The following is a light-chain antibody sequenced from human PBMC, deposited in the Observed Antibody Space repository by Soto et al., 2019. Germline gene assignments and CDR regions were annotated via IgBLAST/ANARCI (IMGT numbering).Light chain of an antibody. Sequence: QSVLTQPPSASGTPGQRVTISCSGSSSNIGSHPVNWYQQLPGTAPKLLIYSNNQRPSGVPNRFSGSKSGTSASLAISGLQSEDEADYYWAAWDDSLNGPVFGGGTKLTVL. V-gene: IGLV1-44*01. CDR1: SSNIGSHP. CDR3: AAWDDSLNGPV. J-gene: IGLJ2*01. CDR2: SNN.